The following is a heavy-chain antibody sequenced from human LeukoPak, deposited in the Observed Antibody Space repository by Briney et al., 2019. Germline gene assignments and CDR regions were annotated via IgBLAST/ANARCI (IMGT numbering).Heavy chain of an antibody. J-gene: IGHJ3*02. CDR3: ARDPPSPYGDYGAFDI. V-gene: IGHV4-59*01. CDR1: GGSISSYY. Sequence: ASETLSLTCTVSGGSISSYYWSWIRQPPGKGLEWIGYIYYSGSTNYNPSLKSRVTISVDTSKNQFSLKLSSVTAADTAVYYCARDPPSPYGDYGAFDIWGQGTMVTVSS. CDR2: IYYSGST. D-gene: IGHD4-17*01.